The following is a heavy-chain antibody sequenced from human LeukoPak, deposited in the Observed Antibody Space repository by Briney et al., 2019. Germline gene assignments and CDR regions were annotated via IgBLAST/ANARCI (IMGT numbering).Heavy chain of an antibody. CDR2: IYPGDSDT. Sequence: GESLKISCKGSGYSFTSYWIGWVRQMPGKGLEWMGIIYPGDSDTRYSPSFQGQVTISADKSISTAYLQWSSLKASGTAMCYCARCSGYYYRDFDYWGQGTLVTVSS. J-gene: IGHJ4*02. CDR1: GYSFTSYW. V-gene: IGHV5-51*01. D-gene: IGHD3-22*01. CDR3: ARCSGYYYRDFDY.